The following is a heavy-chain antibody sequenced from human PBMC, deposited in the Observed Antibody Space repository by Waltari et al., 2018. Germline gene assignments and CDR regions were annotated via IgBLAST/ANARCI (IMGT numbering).Heavy chain of an antibody. D-gene: IGHD3-16*01. CDR3: AKDGEGEYWQWGTDY. Sequence: EVHLLQSGGKVVQPGGSLRLSFVDLGFDFSSSVLSWIRQAPGKGLEWISVISDNGTSSFYGDSVRGRFTISRDNSNNTIFLEMKNLRVEDTAIYYCAKDGEGEYWQWGTDYWGRGTQVTVSS. J-gene: IGHJ4*02. V-gene: IGHV3-23*01. CDR1: GFDFSSSV. CDR2: ISDNGTSS.